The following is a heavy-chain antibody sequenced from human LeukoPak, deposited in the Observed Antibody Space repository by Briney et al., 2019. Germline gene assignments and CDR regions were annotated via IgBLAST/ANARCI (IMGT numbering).Heavy chain of an antibody. J-gene: IGHJ4*02. CDR3: ARQVLHTAMDY. CDR2: IYDSGST. V-gene: IGHV4-39*01. CDR1: GVSISSSSYH. D-gene: IGHD5-18*01. Sequence: SETLSLTCTVSGVSISSSSYHWDWIRQPPGKGLEWIGSIYDSGSTYYSPSLKSRVIISVDTSTNQFSLRLNSVTAADTAVYYCARQVLHTAMDYWGQGTLVTVSS.